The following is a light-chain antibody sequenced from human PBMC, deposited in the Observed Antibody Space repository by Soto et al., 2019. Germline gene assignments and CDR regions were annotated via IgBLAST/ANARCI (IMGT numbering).Light chain of an antibody. J-gene: IGKJ2*01. CDR2: RVS. CDR1: QSPLYSDGNTY. Sequence: VVVTQSPLSLPVTLGQPASISCKSSQSPLYSDGNTYLHWFQQRPGQSPRRLIYRVSNRDSGVPDRVSGSGSGTDFTLKISRVEAEDVGVYYCMQGTHWPYTFGQGTKLEIK. CDR3: MQGTHWPYT. V-gene: IGKV2-30*01.